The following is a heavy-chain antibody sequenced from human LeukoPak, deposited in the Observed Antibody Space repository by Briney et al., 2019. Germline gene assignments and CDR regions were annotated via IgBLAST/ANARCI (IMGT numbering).Heavy chain of an antibody. Sequence: PSETLSLTCTVSGGSISSYYWSWIRQPPGKGLEWIGYIYYSGRTKYNPSLKSRVTISVDTSKNQFSLKLSSVTAADTAVYYCASSPRLTTSWFLFDSWGHGTLVTVSS. D-gene: IGHD2-2*01. J-gene: IGHJ5*01. CDR2: IYYSGRT. CDR1: GGSISSYY. V-gene: IGHV4-59*08. CDR3: ASSPRLTTSWFLFDS.